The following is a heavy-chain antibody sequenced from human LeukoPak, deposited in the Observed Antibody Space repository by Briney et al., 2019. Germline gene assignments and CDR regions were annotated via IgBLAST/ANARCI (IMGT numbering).Heavy chain of an antibody. CDR2: ISGSSGGT. CDR1: GFTFKNYA. V-gene: IGHV3-23*01. D-gene: IGHD2-8*01. J-gene: IGHJ4*02. Sequence: GGSLRLSCAASGFTFKNYALSWVRQAPGKGLEWVSSISGSSGGTFYADSVRGRFTISRDNSKNMLYLYMNSLRPDDTATYYCAKDRGCTNLCCHYFDYWGQGTLVTASS. CDR3: AKDRGCTNLCCHYFDY.